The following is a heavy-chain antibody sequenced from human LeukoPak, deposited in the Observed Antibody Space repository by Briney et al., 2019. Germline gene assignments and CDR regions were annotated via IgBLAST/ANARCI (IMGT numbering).Heavy chain of an antibody. J-gene: IGHJ4*02. D-gene: IGHD5-12*01. V-gene: IGHV4-4*02. CDR2: VFRSGST. CDR1: GGSVSSSNW. CDR3: ARDGDRAYDYLTI. Sequence: SGTLSLTCAVSGGSVSSSNWWCWVRQPPGEGVEWIGEVFRSGSTNYTPFLKSRVTIAVDKSKNQFSLKLSFLTAADPAVYYCARDGDRAYDYLTIWGQGTLVTVSS.